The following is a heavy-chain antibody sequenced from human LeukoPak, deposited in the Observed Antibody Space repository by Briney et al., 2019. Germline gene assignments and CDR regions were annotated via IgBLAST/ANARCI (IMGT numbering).Heavy chain of an antibody. CDR1: GGSISSGDYY. D-gene: IGHD2-2*01. J-gene: IGHJ5*02. V-gene: IGHV4-30-4*01. CDR3: ARAHQLLPAYNWFDP. Sequence: PSQTLSLTCTVSGGSISSGDYYWSWIRPPPGKGLEWIGYIYYSGSTYYNPSLKSRVTISVDTSKNQFSLKLSSVTAADTAVYYCARAHQLLPAYNWFDPWGQGTLVTVSS. CDR2: IYYSGST.